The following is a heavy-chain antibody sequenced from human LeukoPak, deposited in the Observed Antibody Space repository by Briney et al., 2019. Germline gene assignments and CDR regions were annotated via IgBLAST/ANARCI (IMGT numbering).Heavy chain of an antibody. J-gene: IGHJ4*02. Sequence: SLRLSCAASGFTLSSYAMSWVRQAPGPGLKWVSAISDSVNTYHADSVNRRITISRDSYTNTLFIPLNRLSPEDAAVYYCAKAPVTTCRGAYCYPFDYWGQGTLVTVSS. CDR3: AKAPVTTCRGAYCYPFDY. CDR2: ISDSVNT. CDR1: GFTLSSYA. V-gene: IGHV3-23*01. D-gene: IGHD2-21*01.